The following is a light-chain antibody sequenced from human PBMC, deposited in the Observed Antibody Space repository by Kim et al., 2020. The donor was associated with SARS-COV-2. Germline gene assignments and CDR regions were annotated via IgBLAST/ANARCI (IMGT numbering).Light chain of an antibody. CDR1: QSVSSY. V-gene: IGKV3-11*01. Sequence: LSPGERATLSCRASQSVSSYLAWYQQKPGQAPRLLIYDASNRATGIPARFSGSGSGTDFTLPISSLEPEDFAVYYCQQRSNWPGTFGQGTKVDIK. CDR2: DAS. J-gene: IGKJ1*01. CDR3: QQRSNWPGT.